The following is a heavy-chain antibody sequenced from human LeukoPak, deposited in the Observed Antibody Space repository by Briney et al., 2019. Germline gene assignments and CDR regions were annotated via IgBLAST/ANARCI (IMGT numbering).Heavy chain of an antibody. CDR2: ISSSGDSI. Sequence: GGSLRLSCAASGFSLTTYEMNWVRQAPGKGLEWVSYISSSGDSIYYADSVKGRYTISRDNAKNSLFLQMDSLRDEDTAVYYCARSGYSGYEFDHWGQGTRVTVSS. J-gene: IGHJ4*02. D-gene: IGHD5-12*01. CDR1: GFSLTTYE. CDR3: ARSGYSGYEFDH. V-gene: IGHV3-48*03.